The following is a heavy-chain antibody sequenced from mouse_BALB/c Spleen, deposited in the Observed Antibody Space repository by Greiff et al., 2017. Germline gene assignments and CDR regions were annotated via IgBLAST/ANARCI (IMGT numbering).Heavy chain of an antibody. Sequence: EVQLVESGGGLVQPGGSRKLSCAASGFTFSSFGMHWVRQAPEKGLEWVAYISSGSSTIYYADTVKGRFTISRDNPKNTLFLQMTSLRSEDTAMYYCAGGRGYAMDYWGQGTSVTVSS. J-gene: IGHJ4*01. V-gene: IGHV5-17*02. CDR2: ISSGSSTI. CDR1: GFTFSSFG. CDR3: AGGRGYAMDY.